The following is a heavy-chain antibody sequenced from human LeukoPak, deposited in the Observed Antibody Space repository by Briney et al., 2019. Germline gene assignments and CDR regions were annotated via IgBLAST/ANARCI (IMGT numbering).Heavy chain of an antibody. Sequence: GGSLRLSCAASGFTVSSNYVSWVRQAPGKGLEWVSVIYSGGSTYYADSVKGRFTISRDNSKNTLYLQMNSLRAEDTAVYYCARVPYYYYGMDVWGQGTTVTVSS. J-gene: IGHJ6*01. CDR1: GFTVSSNY. CDR3: ARVPYYYYGMDV. V-gene: IGHV3-66*01. CDR2: IYSGGST.